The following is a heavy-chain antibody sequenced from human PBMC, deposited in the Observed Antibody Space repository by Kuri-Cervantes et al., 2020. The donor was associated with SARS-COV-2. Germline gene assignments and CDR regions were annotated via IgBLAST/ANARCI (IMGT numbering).Heavy chain of an antibody. J-gene: IGHJ4*02. CDR3: ARDSHRSGYLYYFDY. CDR2: IYTSGST. CDR1: GGSIGSYY. D-gene: IGHD3-3*01. Sequence: SETLSLTCTVSGGSIGSYYWSWIRQPAGKGLEWIGRIYTSGSTNYNPSLKSRVTMSVDTSKNQFSLKLSSVTAADTAVYYCARDSHRSGYLYYFDYWGQGTLVTVSS. V-gene: IGHV4-4*07.